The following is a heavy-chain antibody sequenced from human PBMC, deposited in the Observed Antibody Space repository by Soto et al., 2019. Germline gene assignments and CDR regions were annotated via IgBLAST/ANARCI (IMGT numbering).Heavy chain of an antibody. V-gene: IGHV1-3*01. J-gene: IGHJ6*03. CDR1: GYTFTSYA. Sequence: GASVKVSCKASGYTFTSYAMHWVRQAPGQGLEWMGWINAGNGNTRYSQKFQGRVTITRDTSASTAYMELSSLRSEDTAVYYCAKDQGQTTIFGVVQANMDVWGKGTTVTVSS. D-gene: IGHD3-3*01. CDR2: INAGNGNT. CDR3: AKDQGQTTIFGVVQANMDV.